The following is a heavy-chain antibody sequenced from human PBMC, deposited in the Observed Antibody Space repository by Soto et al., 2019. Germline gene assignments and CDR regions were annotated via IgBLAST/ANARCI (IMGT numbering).Heavy chain of an antibody. J-gene: IGHJ4*02. CDR1: GFSFSNSG. V-gene: IGHV3-30*18. CDR2: ISYDGSNK. CDR3: AKDRGKIYFDY. Sequence: HPGGSLRLSCAASGFSFSNSGMHWVRQAPGKGLEWVAFISYDGSNKYYADSVKGRFIISRDNSKNTLYLQMNSLRAEDTAVYYCAKDRGKIYFDYWGQGTLVTVSS.